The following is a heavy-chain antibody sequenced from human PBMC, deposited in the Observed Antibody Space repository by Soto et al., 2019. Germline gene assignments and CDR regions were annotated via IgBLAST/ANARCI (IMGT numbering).Heavy chain of an antibody. D-gene: IGHD2-2*01. CDR3: ARDPSDCSSTSCWGYYALDV. CDR1: GFTFITYS. J-gene: IGHJ6*02. Sequence: SLRLSCAASGFTFITYSMSWVRQAPGKGLEWVSSISSSGTYIHYADSLKGRFTISRDNAKNSLYLQMISLRAEDTAVYYCARDPSDCSSTSCWGYYALDVWGQGTTVTVSS. CDR2: ISSSGTYI. V-gene: IGHV3-21*01.